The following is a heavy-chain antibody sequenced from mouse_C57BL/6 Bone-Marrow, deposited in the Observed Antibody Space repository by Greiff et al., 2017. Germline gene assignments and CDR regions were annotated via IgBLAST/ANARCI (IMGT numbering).Heavy chain of an antibody. CDR2: IDPSDSYT. D-gene: IGHD1-1*01. CDR1: GYTFTSYW. J-gene: IGHJ2*01. Sequence: VKLQQPGAELVRPGTSVKLSCKASGYTFTSYWMHWVKQRPGQGLEWIGVIDPSDSYTNYNQKFKGKATLTVDTSSSTAYMQLSSLTSEDSAVYYCARSDYYGSSFDYWGQGTTLTVSS. V-gene: IGHV1-59*01. CDR3: ARSDYYGSSFDY.